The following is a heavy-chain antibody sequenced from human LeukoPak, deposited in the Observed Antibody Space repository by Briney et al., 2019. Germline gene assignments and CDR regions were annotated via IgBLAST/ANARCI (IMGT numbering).Heavy chain of an antibody. D-gene: IGHD1-26*01. CDR1: GYTLTDNH. CDR2: IDPNSGVT. V-gene: IGHV1-2*02. J-gene: IGHJ3*01. Sequence: ASVKVSCKASGYTLTDNHLYWVRQAPGQGLEWMGWIDPNSGVTNFAQNFQGRLTMTTDTSISTAYMEPSRLTSDDTTVYYCARELGINAFDVWGQGTLVTVSS. CDR3: ARELGINAFDV.